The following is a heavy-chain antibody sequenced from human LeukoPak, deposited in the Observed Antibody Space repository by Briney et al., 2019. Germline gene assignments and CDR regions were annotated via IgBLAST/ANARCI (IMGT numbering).Heavy chain of an antibody. J-gene: IGHJ4*02. D-gene: IGHD1-26*01. CDR2: IYYSGST. V-gene: IGHV4-59*08. CDR3: ARHRIGSYSLDS. CDR1: GGSISSYY. Sequence: KSSETLSLTCTVSGGSISSYYWSWIRQPPGKGLEWIGYIYYSGSTNYNPSLKSRVTISVDTSKNQFSLKLSSVTAADTAVYYCARHRIGSYSLDSWGQGILVTVSS.